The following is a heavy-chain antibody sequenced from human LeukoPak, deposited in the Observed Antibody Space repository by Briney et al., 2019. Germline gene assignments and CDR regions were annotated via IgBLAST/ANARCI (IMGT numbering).Heavy chain of an antibody. V-gene: IGHV4-59*01. Sequence: SETLSLTCTVSGGSISSYYWSWIRQPPGKGLEWIGYIYYSGSTNYNPSLKSRVTLSVDTSKNQFSLKLSSVTAPGTPVYFCARVTRRRGENSGRLPPYYYFGMDVWGQGTTVTVSS. CDR2: IYYSGST. D-gene: IGHD3-10*01. CDR3: ARVTRRRGENSGRLPPYYYFGMDV. CDR1: GGSISSYY. J-gene: IGHJ6*02.